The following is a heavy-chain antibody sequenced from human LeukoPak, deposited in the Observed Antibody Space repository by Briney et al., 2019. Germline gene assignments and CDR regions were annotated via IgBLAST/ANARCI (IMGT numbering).Heavy chain of an antibody. Sequence: GASVKVSCKSSGGTFSNYGISWVRQAAGKGLEWMGGILPILGTANYAQKIQGRVTTTTDELTSTGYMELSSLRSEDTAVYYCARDLRGREQRELDYWGQGTLVTVSS. J-gene: IGHJ4*02. CDR1: GGTFSNYG. CDR3: ARDLRGREQRELDY. V-gene: IGHV1-69*05. D-gene: IGHD1-1*01. CDR2: ILPILGTA.